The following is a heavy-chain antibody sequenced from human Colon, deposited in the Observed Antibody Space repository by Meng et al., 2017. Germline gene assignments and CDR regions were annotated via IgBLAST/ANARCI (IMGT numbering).Heavy chain of an antibody. V-gene: IGHV4-61*01. D-gene: IGHD4-17*01. CDR2: IYYSGAT. Sequence: GSLRLSCTVSGDSVSSDSHYWSWIRQPPGKGLEWIGYIYYSGATNYNPSLTSRVTMSVDASNNQVSLHRSSVTASDTAVYYCARVNGDFDEAWFDPWGQGTLVTVSS. CDR3: ARVNGDFDEAWFDP. J-gene: IGHJ5*02. CDR1: GDSVSSDSHY.